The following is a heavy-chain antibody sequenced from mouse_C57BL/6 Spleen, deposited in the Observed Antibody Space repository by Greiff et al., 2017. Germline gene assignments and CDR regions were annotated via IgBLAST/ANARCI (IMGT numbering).Heavy chain of an antibody. V-gene: IGHV1-42*01. Sequence: EVQRVESGPELVKPGASVKISCKASGYSFTGYYMNWVKQSPEKSLEWIGEINPSTGGTTYNQKFKAKATLTVDKSSSTAYMQLKSLTSEDSAVYYCARQITGYWYFDVWGTGTTVTVSS. J-gene: IGHJ1*03. CDR2: INPSTGGT. CDR3: ARQITGYWYFDV. CDR1: GYSFTGYY. D-gene: IGHD4-1*01.